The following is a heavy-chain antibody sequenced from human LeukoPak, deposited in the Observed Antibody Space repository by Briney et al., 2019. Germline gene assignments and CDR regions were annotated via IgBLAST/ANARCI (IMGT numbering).Heavy chain of an antibody. CDR1: GGSVSREGHY. CDR2: IYHSGSP. D-gene: IGHD3-10*01. Sequence: SETLSLTCTVSGGSVSREGHYWNWIRQHPERGLEWIGYIYHSGSPSYNPSLQSRLTISLDTSKNQFSLKLSSVTAADTAVYYCARAGGFTLIRGAVNNWFDPWGQGTLVTVSS. J-gene: IGHJ5*02. CDR3: ARAGGFTLIRGAVNNWFDP. V-gene: IGHV4-31*02.